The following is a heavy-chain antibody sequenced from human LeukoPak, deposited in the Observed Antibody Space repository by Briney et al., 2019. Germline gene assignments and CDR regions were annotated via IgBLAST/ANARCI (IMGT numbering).Heavy chain of an antibody. CDR3: ARYNWNTWFDH. CDR1: GDSVSSDRYY. Sequence: SETLSLTCTVSGDSVSSDRYYWTWIRQAPGKGLEWIAYIRYSGHTNYNPSLNSRVTISLDTSKNQFSLRLSSVTAADTAVYYCARYNWNTWFDHWGQGTLVTVSS. V-gene: IGHV4-61*01. J-gene: IGHJ5*02. CDR2: IRYSGHT. D-gene: IGHD1-1*01.